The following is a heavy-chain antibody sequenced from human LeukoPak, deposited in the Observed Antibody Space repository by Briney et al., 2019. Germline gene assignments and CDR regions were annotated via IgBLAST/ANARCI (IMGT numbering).Heavy chain of an antibody. V-gene: IGHV4-30-4*01. CDR3: ARVLNDYNDY. CDR2: IYYSGST. J-gene: IGHJ4*02. Sequence: SWIRQPPGKGLEWIGYIYYSGSTYYNPSLKSRVTISVDTSKNQFSLKLSSVTTADTAVYYCARVLNDYNDYWGQGTLVTVSS.